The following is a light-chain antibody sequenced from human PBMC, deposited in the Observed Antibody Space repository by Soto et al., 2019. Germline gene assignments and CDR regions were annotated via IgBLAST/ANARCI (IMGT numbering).Light chain of an antibody. CDR3: QQYGSSTLT. J-gene: IGKJ4*01. Sequence: VVLTQSPGTLSLSPGERTTLSCRASQSVSSSSLAWYQQQPGQAPRLLMYGASSRATGIPDRFSGSVSGTDGTLTISRLEKEDCSVYDCQQYGSSTLTFGGGTKVDIK. CDR2: GAS. CDR1: QSVSSSS. V-gene: IGKV3-20*01.